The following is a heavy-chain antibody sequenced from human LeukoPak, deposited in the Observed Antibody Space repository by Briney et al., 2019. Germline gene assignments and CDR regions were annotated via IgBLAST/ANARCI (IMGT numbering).Heavy chain of an antibody. CDR1: GGSISSSTYY. J-gene: IGHJ4*02. Sequence: SETLSLTCNVSGGSISSSTYYWGWIRQPPGKGLEWIGSIYNSGSTYYNPSLKSRVTIAVDTSKNQFSLRLSSVTAADTAVYYCARGGSHFDYWGQGTLVTVSS. CDR3: ARGGSHFDY. V-gene: IGHV4-39*07. D-gene: IGHD1-26*01. CDR2: IYNSGST.